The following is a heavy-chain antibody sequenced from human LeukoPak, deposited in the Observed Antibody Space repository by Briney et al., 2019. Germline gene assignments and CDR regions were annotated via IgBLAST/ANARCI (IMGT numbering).Heavy chain of an antibody. V-gene: IGHV3-30*01. D-gene: IGHD6-6*01. CDR1: GFTFSSYA. CDR2: ISYDGSNK. Sequence: GGSLRLSCAASGFTFSSYAMHWVRQAPGKGLEWVAVISYDGSNKYYADSVKGRFTISRDNSKNTLYLQMNSLRAEDTAVYYCARDKSSSSKDTVMGCYFDYWGQGTLVTVSS. CDR3: ARDKSSSSKDTVMGCYFDY. J-gene: IGHJ4*02.